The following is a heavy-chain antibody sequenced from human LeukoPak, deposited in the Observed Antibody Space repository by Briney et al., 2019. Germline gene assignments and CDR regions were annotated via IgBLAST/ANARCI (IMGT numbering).Heavy chain of an antibody. CDR3: ASGYYYDSSGPPDYFDY. Sequence: GGSLRLSCAASGFTFSSYWMSWVRQAPGKGVEWVANIKQDGSEKYYVDSAKGRFTISRDNAKNSVYLQMNSLRAEDTAVYYCASGYYYDSSGPPDYFDYWGQGTLVTVSS. CDR1: GFTFSSYW. J-gene: IGHJ4*02. D-gene: IGHD3-22*01. CDR2: IKQDGSEK. V-gene: IGHV3-7*01.